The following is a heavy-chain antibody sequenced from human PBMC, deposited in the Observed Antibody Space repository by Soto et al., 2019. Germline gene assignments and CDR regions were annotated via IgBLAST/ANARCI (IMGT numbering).Heavy chain of an antibody. Sequence: SETLSLTCAVYGGSFSGYYWSWIRQPPGKGLEWIGEINHSGSTNYNPSLKSRVTISVDTSKNQFSLKLSSVTAADTAVYYCARGAVGQQLPHRSWFDPWGQGTLVTVSS. V-gene: IGHV4-34*01. J-gene: IGHJ5*02. CDR2: INHSGST. D-gene: IGHD6-13*01. CDR1: GGSFSGYY. CDR3: ARGAVGQQLPHRSWFDP.